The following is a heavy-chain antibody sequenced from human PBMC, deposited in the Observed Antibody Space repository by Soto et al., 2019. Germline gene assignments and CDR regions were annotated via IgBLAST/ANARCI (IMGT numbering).Heavy chain of an antibody. Sequence: GGSLRLSCAASGFTFSSYGMHWVRQAPGKGLELVAVISYDGSNKYYADSVKGRFTISRDNSKNTLYLQMNSLRAEDTAVYYCAKDASIAAVPSYYYYGMDVWGQGTTVTVSS. CDR2: ISYDGSNK. CDR1: GFTFSSYG. J-gene: IGHJ6*02. CDR3: AKDASIAAVPSYYYYGMDV. V-gene: IGHV3-30*18. D-gene: IGHD6-25*01.